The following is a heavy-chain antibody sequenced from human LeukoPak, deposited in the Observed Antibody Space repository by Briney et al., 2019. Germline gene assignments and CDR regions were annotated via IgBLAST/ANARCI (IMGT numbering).Heavy chain of an antibody. V-gene: IGHV3-66*03. J-gene: IGHJ4*02. CDR2: IYSNGNT. D-gene: IGHD6-13*01. CDR1: GFTVSSNY. Sequence: QPGGSLRLSCAASGFTVSSNYMSWVRQAPGKGLEWVSVIYSNGNTYYADSVKGRFTISRDNSKNTLYLQMNSLRAEDTAVYYCARVDSSSWYEDFDYWGQGTLVTVSS. CDR3: ARVDSSSWYEDFDY.